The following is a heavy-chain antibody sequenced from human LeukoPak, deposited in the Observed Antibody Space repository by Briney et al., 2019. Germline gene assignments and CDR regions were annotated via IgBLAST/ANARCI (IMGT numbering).Heavy chain of an antibody. V-gene: IGHV4-59*08. D-gene: IGHD1-26*01. CDR2: IHYSGST. Sequence: PSETLSLTCTVGGSMYNYYWSWIRQPPGKGLEWVGYIHYSGSTNYNPSLKSRVTMSLDTSKNQVSLKVNSVTAADTAVYYCARHVSSGGTYAHFDYWGQGTQVTVSS. J-gene: IGHJ4*02. CDR1: GSMYNYY. CDR3: ARHVSSGGTYAHFDY.